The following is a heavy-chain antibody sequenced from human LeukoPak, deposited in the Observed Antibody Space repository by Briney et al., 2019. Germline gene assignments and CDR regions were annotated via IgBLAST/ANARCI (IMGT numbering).Heavy chain of an antibody. CDR2: ISGGGSTI. CDR1: GFTFSSYE. V-gene: IGHV3-48*03. J-gene: IGHJ4*02. Sequence: QAGGSLRLSCEASGFTFSSYEMNWVRQAPGKGLEWVSYISGGGSTIYYADSVKGRFSISRDNAKNSLYLQMNSLRAEDTAVYYCARDQHGSGTHKCYFDYWGQGTLVTVSS. CDR3: ARDQHGSGTHKCYFDY. D-gene: IGHD3-10*01.